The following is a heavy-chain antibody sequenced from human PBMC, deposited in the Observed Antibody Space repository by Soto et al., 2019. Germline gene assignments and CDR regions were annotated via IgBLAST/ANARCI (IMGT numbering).Heavy chain of an antibody. CDR3: ARVRIVGATEVDY. CDR1: GFTFSSYG. D-gene: IGHD1-26*01. Sequence: GGSLRLSCAASGFTFSSYGMHWVRQAPGKGLEWVAVIWYDGSNKYYADSVKGRFTISRDNSKNTLYLQMNSLRAEDTAVYYCARVRIVGATEVDYWGQGTLVTVSS. J-gene: IGHJ4*02. V-gene: IGHV3-33*01. CDR2: IWYDGSNK.